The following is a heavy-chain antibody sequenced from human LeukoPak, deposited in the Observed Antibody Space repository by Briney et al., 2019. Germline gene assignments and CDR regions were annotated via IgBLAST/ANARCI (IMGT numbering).Heavy chain of an antibody. Sequence: ASVTLSCKASGYTFTSYDINWERQATGQGLEWMGWMNPNNGNTGYAQKFQGRVTMTRDTSISTAYMELSRLRSDDTAVYYCAKEIVVVPAASIYYYYYMDVWGKGTTVTVSS. CDR1: GYTFTSYD. CDR3: AKEIVVVPAASIYYYYYMDV. D-gene: IGHD2-2*01. CDR2: MNPNNGNT. V-gene: IGHV1-8*01. J-gene: IGHJ6*03.